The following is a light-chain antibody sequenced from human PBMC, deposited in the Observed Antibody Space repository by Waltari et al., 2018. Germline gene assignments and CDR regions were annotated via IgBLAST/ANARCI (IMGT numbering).Light chain of an antibody. CDR1: QSVSSSY. V-gene: IGKV3-20*01. Sequence: EIVLTQSPGILSLSPGERATLSCRASQSVSSSYLAWYQQKPGQAPRRLNYSASSRATGIPDRFSGSGSGTDFTLTISRLEPEDFAVYYCQQYVTSPWTFGQGTKVETK. CDR3: QQYVTSPWT. J-gene: IGKJ1*01. CDR2: SAS.